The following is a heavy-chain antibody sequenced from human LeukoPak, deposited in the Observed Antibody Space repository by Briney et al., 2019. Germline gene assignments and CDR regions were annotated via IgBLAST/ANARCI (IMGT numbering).Heavy chain of an antibody. CDR2: INGDGRNI. D-gene: IGHD3-9*01. CDR3: TRDLMDYDVSTGLHHYYMDV. CDR1: GFTFSSYW. J-gene: IGHJ6*02. V-gene: IGHV3-74*01. Sequence: GGSLRLSCVASGFTFSSYWMDWVRQGPRKGLVWVSRINGDGRNINYADSVRGRFTISSDNAKHTLYLQMNTLRLEDTAVYYCTRDLMDYDVSTGLHHYYMDVWGQGTTVTVSS.